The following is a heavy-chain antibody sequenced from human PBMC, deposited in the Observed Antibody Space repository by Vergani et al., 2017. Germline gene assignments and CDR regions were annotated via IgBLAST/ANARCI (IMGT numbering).Heavy chain of an antibody. V-gene: IGHV3-21*02. CDR3: ARGYKYDNSGYYYYLPDY. Sequence: EVQLLESGGDLVQPGGSLRLSCAASGFTFNHYAMNWVRQAPGKGLEWVSSISSRSTYTYYADSVKGRFTISRDNAKSSLYLQMNSLRADDTAVYYCARGYKYDNSGYYYYLPDYWGQGTLVTVSS. CDR2: ISSRSTYT. CDR1: GFTFNHYA. D-gene: IGHD3-22*01. J-gene: IGHJ4*02.